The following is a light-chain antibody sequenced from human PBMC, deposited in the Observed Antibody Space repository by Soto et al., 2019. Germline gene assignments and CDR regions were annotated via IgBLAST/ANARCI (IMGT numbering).Light chain of an antibody. CDR2: KAS. V-gene: IGKV1-5*03. CDR1: QSISSW. Sequence: DIQMTQSPSTLSASVGDRVTITCRASQSISSWLAWYQQKPGKAPKLLIYKASSLESGVPSRFSGSGSGTEFTLTISSLQHDDFATYYCQQYNSYSPYTLGQGTKLEIK. CDR3: QQYNSYSPYT. J-gene: IGKJ2*01.